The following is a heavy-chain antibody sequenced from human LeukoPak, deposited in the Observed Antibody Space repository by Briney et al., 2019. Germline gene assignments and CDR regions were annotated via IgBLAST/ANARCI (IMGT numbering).Heavy chain of an antibody. CDR3: ARVGGASSRWYGIDY. D-gene: IGHD6-19*01. J-gene: IGHJ4*02. Sequence: GGSLRLSCAASGFTFSSYSMNWVRQAPGNGLEWVSAISGSGGSTYYADSVKGRFTISRDNSKNTLYLQMNSLRAEDTAVYYCARVGGASSRWYGIDYWGQGTLVTVSS. CDR2: ISGSGGST. CDR1: GFTFSSYS. V-gene: IGHV3-23*01.